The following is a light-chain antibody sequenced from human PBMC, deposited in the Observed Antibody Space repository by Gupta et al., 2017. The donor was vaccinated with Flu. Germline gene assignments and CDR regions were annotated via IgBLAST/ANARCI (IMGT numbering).Light chain of an antibody. J-gene: IGLJ3*02. Sequence: SALTQPASVSGSPGQSITISCTGTSSDVGGYNYVSWYQQHPGKAPKLMIYEVSNRPSGVSNRFSCSKSGNTASLTISGLQAEDEADYYCSSYTSSSTLHWVFGGGTKLTVL. CDR3: SSYTSSSTLHWV. CDR1: SSDVGGYNY. CDR2: EVS. V-gene: IGLV2-14*01.